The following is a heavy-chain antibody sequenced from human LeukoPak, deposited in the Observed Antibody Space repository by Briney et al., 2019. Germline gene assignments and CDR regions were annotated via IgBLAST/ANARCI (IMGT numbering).Heavy chain of an antibody. CDR3: ATDPYNGPPNNWFDP. D-gene: IGHD1-14*01. CDR2: FDPEDGET. J-gene: IGHJ5*02. CDR1: GYTLTELS. V-gene: IGHV1-24*01. Sequence: ASVKVSCKVSGYTLTELSMHWVRQAPGKGLEWMGGFDPEDGETIYAQKFQGRVTMTEDTSTDTAYMELSSLRSEDTAVYYCATDPYNGPPNNWFDPWGQGTLVTVSS.